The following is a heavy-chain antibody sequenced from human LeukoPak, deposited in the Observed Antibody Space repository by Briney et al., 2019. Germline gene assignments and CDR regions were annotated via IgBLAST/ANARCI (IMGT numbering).Heavy chain of an antibody. Sequence: SSVKVSCKASGGTFSSYAISWVRPAPGQGREWMGRIIPILGIANYAQKFQGRVTITADKSTSTAYMELSSLRSEDTAVYYCATWGSITMIVDLPEYWGQGTLVTVSS. CDR1: GGTFSSYA. J-gene: IGHJ4*02. CDR3: ATWGSITMIVDLPEY. V-gene: IGHV1-69*04. CDR2: IIPILGIA. D-gene: IGHD3-22*01.